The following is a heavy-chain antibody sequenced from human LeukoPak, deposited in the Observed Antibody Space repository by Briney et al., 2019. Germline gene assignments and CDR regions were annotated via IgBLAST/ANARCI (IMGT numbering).Heavy chain of an antibody. J-gene: IGHJ4*02. CDR3: ASGLFSGSYYYYFDY. Sequence: ASVTVSCKASGYTFTGYYMHWVRQAPGQGLEWMGWINPNSGGTKYAQKFQGRVTMTRDTSISTAYMELSRLGSDDTAVYYCASGLFSGSYYYYFDYWGQGTLVTVSS. CDR1: GYTFTGYY. CDR2: INPNSGGT. D-gene: IGHD3-10*02. V-gene: IGHV1-2*02.